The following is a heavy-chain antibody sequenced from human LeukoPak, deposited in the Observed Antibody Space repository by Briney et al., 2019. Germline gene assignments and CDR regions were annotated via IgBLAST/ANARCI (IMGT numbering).Heavy chain of an antibody. CDR2: IGTAGGT. V-gene: IGHV3-13*01. D-gene: IGHD3-10*01. J-gene: IGHJ4*02. CDR3: ARDPTLLWFGELPECFDY. CDR1: GFTFSSYD. Sequence: GGSLRLSCAASGFTFSSYDMHWVRQATGKGLEWVSAIGTAGGTYYPGSVKGRFTISRENAKDSLYLQMNSLRAGDTAVYYCARDPTLLWFGELPECFDYWGQGTLVTVSS.